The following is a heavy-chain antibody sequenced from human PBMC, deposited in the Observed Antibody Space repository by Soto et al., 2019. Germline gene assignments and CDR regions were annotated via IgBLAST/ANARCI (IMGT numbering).Heavy chain of an antibody. Sequence: QVQLVQSGAEVKKPGSSVKVSCKASGGTFSPYTVNWVRQAPGQGLEWMGRINPFLGVTNYAQKFQARVTLTADTSTTTAYMVLSGLRFEDTAVYYCARDWGSTVSTWSFGAFWGRGTLVTVSS. CDR3: ARDWGSTVSTWSFGAF. J-gene: IGHJ4*02. D-gene: IGHD3-16*01. V-gene: IGHV1-69*08. CDR2: INPFLGVT. CDR1: GGTFSPYT.